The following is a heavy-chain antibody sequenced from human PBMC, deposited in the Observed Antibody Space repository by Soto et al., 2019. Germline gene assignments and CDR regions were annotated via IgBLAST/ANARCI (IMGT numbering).Heavy chain of an antibody. CDR2: INAGNGNT. CDR1: GYTFTSYA. D-gene: IGHD3-3*01. V-gene: IGHV1-3*01. CDR3: ARDGSGYNTYYYYYGMNV. J-gene: IGHJ6*02. Sequence: ASVKVSCNASGYTFTSYAMHWVRQAPGQSLEWMGWINAGNGNTKYSQKFQGRVTITRDTSASTAYMELSSLRSEDTAVYYCARDGSGYNTYYYYYGMNVWGQGTTVTVSS.